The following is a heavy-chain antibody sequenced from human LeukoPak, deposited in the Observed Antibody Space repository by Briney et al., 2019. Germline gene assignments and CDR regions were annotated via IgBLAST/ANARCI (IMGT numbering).Heavy chain of an antibody. Sequence: PGGSLRLSCAASGFTFDDYAMHWVRQAPGKGLEWVSGISWNSGSIGYADSVKGRFTISRDNAKNSLYLQMNSLRAEDTAVYYCARGRAAAGWGPYFDYWGQGTLVTVSS. CDR1: GFTFDDYA. V-gene: IGHV3-9*01. CDR2: ISWNSGSI. J-gene: IGHJ4*02. D-gene: IGHD6-13*01. CDR3: ARGRAAAGWGPYFDY.